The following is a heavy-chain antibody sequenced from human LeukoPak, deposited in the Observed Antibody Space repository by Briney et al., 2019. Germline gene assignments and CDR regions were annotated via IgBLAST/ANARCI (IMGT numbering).Heavy chain of an antibody. D-gene: IGHD6-13*01. J-gene: IGHJ4*02. CDR2: IKQDGNVK. V-gene: IGHV3-7*01. CDR1: GLTRSDFG. Sequence: GGALRLACAASGLTRSDFGSNWVRQAPGKGLERVANIKQDGNVKYYVDSVKGRFTISRDNAKSSLYLQMNSLRAEGTAVYYCARAVAAADSHWGQGTLVAVSS. CDR3: ARAVAAADSH.